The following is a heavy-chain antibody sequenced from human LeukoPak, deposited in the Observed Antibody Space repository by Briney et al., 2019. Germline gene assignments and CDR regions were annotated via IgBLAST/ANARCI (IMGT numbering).Heavy chain of an antibody. CDR2: ISGSGGAT. CDR3: AKSFWWFGEFSPFDI. CDR1: GFTFSSYA. D-gene: IGHD3-10*01. Sequence: PGGSLRLSCAASGFTFSSYAMSWVRQAPGKGLEWVSSISGSGGATYYADAMKGRLTISRDNSKNTLFLQMNSLRAEDTAVYYCAKSFWWFGEFSPFDIWGQGTMVTVSS. J-gene: IGHJ3*02. V-gene: IGHV3-23*01.